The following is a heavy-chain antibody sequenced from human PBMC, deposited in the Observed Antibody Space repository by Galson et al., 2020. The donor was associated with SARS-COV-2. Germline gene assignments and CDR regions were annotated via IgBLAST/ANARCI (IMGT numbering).Heavy chain of an antibody. CDR1: GFTFTKYA. CDR3: ARGEIRIVAGTGAMDV. D-gene: IGHD1-26*01. V-gene: IGHV3-23*01. CDR2: ISGIGGST. Sequence: GGSLRLSCVTSGFTFTKYAMNWVRQAPGKGLEWISAISGIGGSTYYADSVKGRFSISRDNTRNTLYLQMNSLRLDDTAVYFCARGEIRIVAGTGAMDVWGQGTAVSV. J-gene: IGHJ6*02.